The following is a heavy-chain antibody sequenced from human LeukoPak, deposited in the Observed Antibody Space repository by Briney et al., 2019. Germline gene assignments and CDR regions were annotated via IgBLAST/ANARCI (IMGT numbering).Heavy chain of an antibody. J-gene: IGHJ4*02. V-gene: IGHV3-53*01. D-gene: IGHD1-26*01. CDR2: IYSGGTT. Sequence: GGSLRLSCAASGFIVSSNYMSWVRQAPGKGLEWVSIIYSGGTTYYADSVKGRFTISRDNSKNTLYLQMNSLRADDTAVYYCARYSGSYYYPPAWDLWGQGTLVTVSS. CDR1: GFIVSSNY. CDR3: ARYSGSYYYPPAWDL.